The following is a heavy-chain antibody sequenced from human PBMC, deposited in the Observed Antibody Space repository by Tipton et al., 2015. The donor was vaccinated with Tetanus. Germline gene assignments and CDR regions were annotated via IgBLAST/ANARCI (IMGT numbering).Heavy chain of an antibody. Sequence: SLRLSCVASGLIVSSLYMSWVRQAPGKGLEWVSVMYSGGDTYYVDSVKGRFSISRDNAKNTLYLQMNSLRVEDTAVYYCVRDGGSSGWLAYWGQGTLVTVSS. CDR3: VRDGGSSGWLAY. V-gene: IGHV3-53*01. CDR2: MYSGGDT. D-gene: IGHD6-19*01. CDR1: GLIVSSLY. J-gene: IGHJ4*02.